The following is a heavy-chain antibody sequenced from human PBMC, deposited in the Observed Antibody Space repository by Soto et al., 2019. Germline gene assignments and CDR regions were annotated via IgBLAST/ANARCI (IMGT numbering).Heavy chain of an antibody. D-gene: IGHD3-10*01. V-gene: IGHV1-46*01. CDR1: GYTFTSYY. CDR3: ARRFGELLGNYYYYYGMDV. CDR2: INPSGGST. Sequence: ASVKVSCKASGYTFTSYYMHWVRQAPGQGLEWMGIINPSGGSTSYAQKFQGRVTMTRDTSTSTVYMELSSLRSEDTAVYYCARRFGELLGNYYYYYGMDVWGQGTTVTVSS. J-gene: IGHJ6*02.